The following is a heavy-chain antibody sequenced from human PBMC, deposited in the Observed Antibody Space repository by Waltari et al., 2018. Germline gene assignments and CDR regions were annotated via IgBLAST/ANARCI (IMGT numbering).Heavy chain of an antibody. Sequence: EVQLVESGGGLVQPGGSLRLSCLASGFTFNNYWMTWVRQAPGKGLEGVAKINKDASEKYYVASVKGRFTISRDNAKNSLYLHMNSLRVEDTAVYYCARERSVTGKGNLDYWGQGTLVTVSS. V-gene: IGHV3-7*01. J-gene: IGHJ4*02. CDR2: INKDASEK. CDR1: GFTFNNYW. CDR3: ARERSVTGKGNLDY. D-gene: IGHD3-10*01.